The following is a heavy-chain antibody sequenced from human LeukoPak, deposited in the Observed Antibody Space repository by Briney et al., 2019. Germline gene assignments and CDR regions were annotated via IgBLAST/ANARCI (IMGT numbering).Heavy chain of an antibody. Sequence: ASVKVSCKASGYTFTSYAMHWVRQAPGQRLEWMGWIYGGNGNTKYSQKFQGRVSITRDTSASTVYMELSSLGTEDTAVYYCARGWGGDCYHVHWGQGTLVTVSS. V-gene: IGHV1-3*01. D-gene: IGHD2-21*02. CDR3: ARGWGGDCYHVH. CDR1: GYTFTSYA. CDR2: IYGGNGNT. J-gene: IGHJ4*02.